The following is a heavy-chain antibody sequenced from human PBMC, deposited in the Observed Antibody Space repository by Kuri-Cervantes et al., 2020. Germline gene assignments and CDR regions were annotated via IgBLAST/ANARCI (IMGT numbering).Heavy chain of an antibody. CDR2: ISYDGSNK. CDR1: GFTFSSYA. CDR3: AGDVPYYDFWSGYSGRYFDY. V-gene: IGHV3-30-3*01. J-gene: IGHJ4*02. Sequence: GGSLRLSCAASGFTFSSYAMHWVRQAPGKGLEWVAVISYDGSNKYYADSVRGRFTISRDNSKNTLYLQMNSLRAEDTAVYYCAGDVPYYDFWSGYSGRYFDYWGQGALVTVSS. D-gene: IGHD3-3*01.